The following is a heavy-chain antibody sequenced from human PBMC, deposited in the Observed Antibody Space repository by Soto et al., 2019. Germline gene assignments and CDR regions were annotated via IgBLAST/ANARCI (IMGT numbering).Heavy chain of an antibody. CDR2: ISGSGGST. V-gene: IGHV3-23*01. J-gene: IGHJ1*01. CDR3: AKDMVRGVIIRWSAHAEYFQH. Sequence: PGGPLRLSCAASGFTFSSYAMSWVRQAPGKGLEWVSAISGSGGSTYYADSVKGRFTISRDNSKNTLYLQMNSLRAEDTAVYYCAKDMVRGVIIRWSAHAEYFQHWGQGTLVTVSS. D-gene: IGHD3-10*01. CDR1: GFTFSSYA.